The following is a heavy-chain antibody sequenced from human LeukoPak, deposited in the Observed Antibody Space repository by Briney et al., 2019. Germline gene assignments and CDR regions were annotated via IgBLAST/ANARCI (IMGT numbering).Heavy chain of an antibody. V-gene: IGHV4-34*01. CDR2: INHSGST. CDR3: ARVAAVEYMFYFDY. J-gene: IGHJ4*02. D-gene: IGHD6-13*01. Sequence: PSETLSLTCAVYGGSFSGYYWSWIRQPPGKGLEWIGEINHSGSTNYNPSLKSRVTISVDTSKNQFSLKLSSVTAADTAVYYCARVAAVEYMFYFDYWGQGTLVTVSS. CDR1: GGSFSGYY.